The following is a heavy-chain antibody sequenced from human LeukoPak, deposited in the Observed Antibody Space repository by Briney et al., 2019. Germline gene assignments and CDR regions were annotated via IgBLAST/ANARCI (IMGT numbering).Heavy chain of an antibody. CDR1: GFSFSSYW. J-gene: IGHJ4*02. D-gene: IGHD3-10*01. CDR2: TKPDGSEK. CDR3: ARDDGSSCFAY. Sequence: GGSLRLSCAASGFSFSSYWMDWIRQAPGKGLEWVGSTKPDGSEKYYVDSVKGRFTISRDNAKNSLYLQMNGLRAEDTAVYYCARDDGSSCFAYWGQGTQVTVSS. V-gene: IGHV3-7*01.